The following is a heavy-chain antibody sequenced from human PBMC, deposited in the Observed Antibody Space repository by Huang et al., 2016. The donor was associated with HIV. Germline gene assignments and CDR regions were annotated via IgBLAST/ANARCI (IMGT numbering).Heavy chain of an antibody. CDR3: ASVRCSGGYCYGWFDT. CDR1: GDSFSSSSSA. CDR2: TQYRANWYN. J-gene: IGHJ5*02. Sequence: QVQLQQSGPGLVRPSQTLSLTCAISGDSFSSSSSAWTWIRQSPPRGLERAGRTQYRANWYNDFAQSVRTRMAIHPDTSKNQFSLRLNSVTTDDTAVYYGASVRCSGGYCYGWFDTWGQGILVTVSS. D-gene: IGHD2-15*01. V-gene: IGHV6-1*01.